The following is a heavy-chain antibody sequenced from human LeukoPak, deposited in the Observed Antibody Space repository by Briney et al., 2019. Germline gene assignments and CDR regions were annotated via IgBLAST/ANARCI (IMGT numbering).Heavy chain of an antibody. CDR3: ARSGAYYYYYGMDV. D-gene: IGHD1-26*01. J-gene: IGHJ6*02. Sequence: PGGSLGLSCVASGFSFRNYAIHWVRQAPGKGLEYVSVINTDGRITYYADSVKGRFTISRDNSKNTLYLQVNSLRAEDTAVYYCARSGAYYYYYGMDVWGHGTTVTVSS. CDR2: INTDGRIT. V-gene: IGHV3-64*04. CDR1: GFSFRNYA.